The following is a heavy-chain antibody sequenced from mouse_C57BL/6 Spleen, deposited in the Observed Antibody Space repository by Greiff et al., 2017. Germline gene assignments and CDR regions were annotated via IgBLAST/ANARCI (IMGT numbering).Heavy chain of an antibody. CDR1: GYTFTDYA. Sequence: VKLMESGPELVRPGVSVKISCKGSGYTFTDYAMHWVKQSHAKSLEWIGVISTYYGDASYNQKFKDKGTMTVDKSSSTAYMELARLTSEYSAVYYCARWGYGSSYAMDYWGQGASVTVSS. V-gene: IGHV1-67*01. CDR3: ARWGYGSSYAMDY. D-gene: IGHD1-1*01. J-gene: IGHJ4*01. CDR2: ISTYYGDA.